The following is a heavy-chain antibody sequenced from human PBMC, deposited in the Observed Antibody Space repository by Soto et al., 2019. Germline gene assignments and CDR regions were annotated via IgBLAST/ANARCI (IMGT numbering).Heavy chain of an antibody. CDR3: ARRAVVAVTGSLDNWLDP. D-gene: IGHD2-21*01. CDR2: VYSSGST. CDR1: GDSITSYN. J-gene: IGHJ5*02. V-gene: IGHV4-59*01. Sequence: SETLSLTCTVSGDSITSYNWNWLRQPPGKALEWIGYVYSSGSTNYNPSLKSRVTISVDTSRNQFSLKVNSVTAADTAMYYCARRAVVAVTGSLDNWLDPWGPGTLVTVSS.